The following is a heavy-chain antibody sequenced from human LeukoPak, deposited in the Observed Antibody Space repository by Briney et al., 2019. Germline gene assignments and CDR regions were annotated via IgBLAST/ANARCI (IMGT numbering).Heavy chain of an antibody. D-gene: IGHD3-22*01. J-gene: IGHJ4*02. CDR2: ISGSGGST. CDR1: GFTFSSYA. CDR3: AKSMIVVVHLSDYFDY. V-gene: IGHV3-23*01. Sequence: PGGSLRLSCAASGFTFSSYAMSWVRQASGKGLEWVSAISGSGGSTYYADSVKGRFTISRDNSKNTLYLQMNSLRAEDTAVYYCAKSMIVVVHLSDYFDYWGQGTLVTVSS.